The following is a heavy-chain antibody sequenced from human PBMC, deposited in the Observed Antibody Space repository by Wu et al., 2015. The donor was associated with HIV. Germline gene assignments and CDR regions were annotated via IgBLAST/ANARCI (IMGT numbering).Heavy chain of an antibody. J-gene: IGHJ4*02. Sequence: QVQLVQSGAEVKKPGASVKVSCKASGYTFTSYDINWVRQATGQGLEWMGWMNPRSGNTGYAQKFQGRVTMTRDTSISTANMELSSLRSEDTAVYYCARQRAYTSGWYIFDYWGQGTLVTVPS. CDR3: ARQRAYTSGWYIFDY. CDR2: MNPRSGNT. V-gene: IGHV1-8*01. CDR1: GYTFTSYD. D-gene: IGHD6-19*01.